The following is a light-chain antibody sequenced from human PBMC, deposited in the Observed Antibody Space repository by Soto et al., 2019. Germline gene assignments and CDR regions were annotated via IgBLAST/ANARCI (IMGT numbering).Light chain of an antibody. CDR3: QVWDSTSEDV. Sequence: SYELTQPPSVSVAPGQTARITCGGNNIGSKTVHWYQQKPGQAPVLVVYDDGDRPSGIPERFSGSNSGNTATLTITRVEAGDEADYYCQVWDSTSEDVFGTGTKLTVL. CDR1: NIGSKT. CDR2: DDG. J-gene: IGLJ1*01. V-gene: IGLV3-21*02.